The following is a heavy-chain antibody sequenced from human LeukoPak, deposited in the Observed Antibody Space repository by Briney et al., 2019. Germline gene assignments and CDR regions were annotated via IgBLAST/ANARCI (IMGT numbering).Heavy chain of an antibody. Sequence: GGSLRPSCAGPGFTFSSNALSWVRQAPGKGLEWVSAISGSGGNTYYADSVRGRFTISRDNSKNTLYLQMNTLRAEDTAVYYCATTKQARRYFDYWGQGTLVTVSS. D-gene: IGHD1-1*01. J-gene: IGHJ4*02. CDR3: ATTKQARRYFDY. CDR1: GFTFSSNA. V-gene: IGHV3-23*01. CDR2: ISGSGGNT.